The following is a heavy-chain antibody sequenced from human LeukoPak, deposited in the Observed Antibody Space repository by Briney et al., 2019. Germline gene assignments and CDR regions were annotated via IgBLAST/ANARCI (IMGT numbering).Heavy chain of an antibody. J-gene: IGHJ3*02. CDR1: GGSVSSGSYY. CDR3: ARGQGTSHSGSYSYAFDI. D-gene: IGHD1-26*01. Sequence: SETLSLTCTVSGGSVSSGSYYWSWVRQPPGKGLEWIGHKYSSGSTSYNPSLMSRVTISLDMSKKQLSLKMSSVTAADTAVYYCARGQGTSHSGSYSYAFDIWGQGTIVTVSS. V-gene: IGHV4-61*01. CDR2: KYSSGST.